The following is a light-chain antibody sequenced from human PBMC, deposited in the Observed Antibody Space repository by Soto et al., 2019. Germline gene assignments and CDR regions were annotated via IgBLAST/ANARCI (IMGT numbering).Light chain of an antibody. J-gene: IGKJ5*01. Sequence: EIVLTQSPGTLSLSPGERATLSCRASQSVTSSYLAWYQQKPGQAPRLLIFGASNRATGIPDRFSGSGSGTDFTLTISRLEPEDFAMYYCQQYEISPPITFGQGTRLEI. CDR2: GAS. CDR1: QSVTSSY. V-gene: IGKV3-20*01. CDR3: QQYEISPPIT.